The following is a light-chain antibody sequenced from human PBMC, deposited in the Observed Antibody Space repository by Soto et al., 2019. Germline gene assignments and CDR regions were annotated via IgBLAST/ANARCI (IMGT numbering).Light chain of an antibody. CDR2: AAS. CDR1: QGISSY. J-gene: IGKJ4*01. V-gene: IGKV1-8*01. Sequence: AIRMTQSPSSFSASTGDRVTITCRASQGISSYLAWYQQKPGKAPKLLIFAASSLQSGVPSRFSGSGSGTDFTLTISGLQPEDFATYYCQQSYDTPPVTFGGGTKVDIK. CDR3: QQSYDTPPVT.